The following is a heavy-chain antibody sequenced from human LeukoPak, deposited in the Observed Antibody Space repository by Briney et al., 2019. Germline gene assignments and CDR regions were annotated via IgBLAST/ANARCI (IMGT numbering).Heavy chain of an antibody. CDR3: ARARSMVRGVIITLLDY. J-gene: IGHJ4*02. V-gene: IGHV1-2*02. CDR2: INPNSGGT. Sequence: ASVKVSCKASGYTFTGYYMHWVRQAPGQGLEWMGWINPNSGGTNYAQKFQGRVTMTRDTSISTAYMELSRLRTDDTGVYYCARARSMVRGVIITLLDYWGQGTLVTVSS. CDR1: GYTFTGYY. D-gene: IGHD3-10*01.